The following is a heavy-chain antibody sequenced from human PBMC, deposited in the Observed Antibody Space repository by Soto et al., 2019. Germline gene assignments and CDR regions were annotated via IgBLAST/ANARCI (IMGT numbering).Heavy chain of an antibody. J-gene: IGHJ4*02. V-gene: IGHV1-24*01. CDR1: GYTLTELS. CDR3: ATPLLPAAIPTFDY. Sequence: ASVKVSCKVSGYTLTELSMHWVRQAPGKGLEWMGGFDPEDGETIYAQKFQGRVTMTEDTSTDTAYMELSSLRSEDTAVYYCATPLLPAAIPTFDYWGQGTLVTVSS. D-gene: IGHD2-2*01. CDR2: FDPEDGET.